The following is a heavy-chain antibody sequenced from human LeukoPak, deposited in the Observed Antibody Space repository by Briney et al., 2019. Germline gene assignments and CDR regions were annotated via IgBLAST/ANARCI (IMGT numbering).Heavy chain of an antibody. CDR2: IIPIFGTK. Sequence: SVKVSCKGSGGTFSSYAISWVRQAPGQGLEWMGGIIPIFGTKNYAQKFQDRVTITANKSTSTAYMELSSLRSEDTAVYYCARVVGLTGYSSSWYSGYYYYMDVWGKGTTVTVSS. V-gene: IGHV1-69*06. D-gene: IGHD6-13*01. CDR1: GGTFSSYA. CDR3: ARVVGLTGYSSSWYSGYYYYMDV. J-gene: IGHJ6*03.